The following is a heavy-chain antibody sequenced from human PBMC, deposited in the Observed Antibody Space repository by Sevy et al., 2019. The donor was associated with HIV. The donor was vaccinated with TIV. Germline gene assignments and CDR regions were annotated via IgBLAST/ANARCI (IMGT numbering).Heavy chain of an antibody. CDR3: ARGEELHWTQTWGYYYYGMDV. CDR2: IYYSGST. D-gene: IGHD2-8*02. J-gene: IGHJ6*02. CDR1: GGSISSYY. Sequence: SETLSLTCTVSGGSISSYYWSWIRQPPGKGLEWIGYIYYSGSTNYNPSLKSRVTISVDTSKNQFSLKLSSVTAADTAVYYCARGEELHWTQTWGYYYYGMDVWGQGTTVTVSS. V-gene: IGHV4-59*13.